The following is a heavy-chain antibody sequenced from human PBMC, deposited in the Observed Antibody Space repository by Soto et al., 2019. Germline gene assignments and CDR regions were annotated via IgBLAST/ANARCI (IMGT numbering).Heavy chain of an antibody. Sequence: GGSLRLSCAASGFTFSSYEMNWVRQAPGQGLGRVSYISSSGSTIYYADSVKGRFTISRDNAKNSLYLQMNSLIADDTAVYYFKRDSEIVGTIADDAFDIWGQGTMVTVSS. CDR1: GFTFSSYE. V-gene: IGHV3-48*03. CDR2: ISSSGSTI. J-gene: IGHJ3*02. D-gene: IGHD5-12*01. CDR3: KRDSEIVGTIADDAFDI.